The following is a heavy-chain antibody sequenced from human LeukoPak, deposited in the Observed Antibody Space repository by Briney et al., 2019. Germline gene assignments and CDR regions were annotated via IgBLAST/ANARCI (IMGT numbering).Heavy chain of an antibody. CDR2: INSDGNSI. V-gene: IGHV3-74*01. CDR1: GFTFDDYG. J-gene: IGHJ4*02. Sequence: PGGSLRLSCAASGFTFDDYGMSWVRQAPGKGLVWVSRINSDGNSINYADSVKGRFTISRDNAMSTLFLQMNSLRAEDTAVYYCYASGSFWDYDYWGQGAQVTVSS. D-gene: IGHD3-10*01. CDR3: YASGSFWDYDY.